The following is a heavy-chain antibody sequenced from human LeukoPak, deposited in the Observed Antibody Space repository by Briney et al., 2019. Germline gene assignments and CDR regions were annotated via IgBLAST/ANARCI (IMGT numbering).Heavy chain of an antibody. CDR2: IYTSGST. J-gene: IGHJ4*02. V-gene: IGHV4-61*02. D-gene: IGHD3-16*01. CDR3: ARSKRRGIPSDY. Sequence: SETLSLTCTVSGGSISSGSYYWSWIRQPAGKGLEWIGRIYTSGSTNYNPSLKSRVTISVDTSKNQFSLKLSSVTAADTAVYYCARSKRRGIPSDYWGQGTLVTVSS. CDR1: GGSISSGSYY.